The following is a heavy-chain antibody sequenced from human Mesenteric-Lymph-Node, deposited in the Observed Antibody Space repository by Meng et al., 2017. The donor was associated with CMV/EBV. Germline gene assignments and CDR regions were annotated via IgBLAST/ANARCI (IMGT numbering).Heavy chain of an antibody. CDR3: AKEKDRFCSSTSCYPDY. D-gene: IGHD2-2*01. J-gene: IGHJ4*02. Sequence: GESLKISCAASGFTFSSYAMHWVRQAPGKGLEWVAVISYDGSNKYYADSVKGRFTISRDNSKNTLYLQMNSLRAEDTAVYYCAKEKDRFCSSTSCYPDYWGQGTLVTVSS. CDR2: ISYDGSNK. CDR1: GFTFSSYA. V-gene: IGHV3-30*04.